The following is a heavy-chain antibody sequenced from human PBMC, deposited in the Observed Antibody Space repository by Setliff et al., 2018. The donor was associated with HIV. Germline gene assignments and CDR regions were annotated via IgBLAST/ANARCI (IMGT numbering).Heavy chain of an antibody. V-gene: IGHV3-7*01. CDR3: VREGEYFDTIGHYLVRRFFDL. J-gene: IGHJ3*01. D-gene: IGHD3-9*01. CDR1: GFRFRTYW. CDR2: MKYDGTEI. Sequence: RLSCAASGFRFRTYWMSWVRQAPGKGLEWVANMKYDGTEIYYVDAVKGRFTISRDNAKKTVFLHMNSLRGEDTAVYYCVREGEYFDTIGHYLVRRFFDLWGQGTMVTVSS.